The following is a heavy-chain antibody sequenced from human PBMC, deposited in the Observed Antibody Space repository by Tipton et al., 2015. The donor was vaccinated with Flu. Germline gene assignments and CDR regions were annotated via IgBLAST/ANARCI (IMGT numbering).Heavy chain of an antibody. J-gene: IGHJ4*02. CDR2: FSASGRTT. CDR3: AKVIPELVAGLDY. CDR1: GFTFSRYG. Sequence: AVSGFTFSRYGISWVRQAPGKGPEWVSGFSASGRTTYFADSVKGRFTISRDNFRNTLFLQMNGLRAEDTAVYYCAKVIPELVAGLDYWGQGTLVTVSS. V-gene: IGHV3-23*01. D-gene: IGHD6-19*01.